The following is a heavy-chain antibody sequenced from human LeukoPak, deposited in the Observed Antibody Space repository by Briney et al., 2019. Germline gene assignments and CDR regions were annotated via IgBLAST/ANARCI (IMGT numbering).Heavy chain of an antibody. D-gene: IGHD4-17*01. CDR1: GFTLSSSE. J-gene: IGHJ3*02. V-gene: IGHV3-20*04. CDR2: INWNGGST. Sequence: GGSLRLSCAASGFTLSSSEMDWVRQAPGKGLEWVSGINWNGGSTGYADSVKGRFAISRDNAKNSLYLQMGSLRAEDMAVYYCARAAVTTGGAFDIWGQGTMVTVSS. CDR3: ARAAVTTGGAFDI.